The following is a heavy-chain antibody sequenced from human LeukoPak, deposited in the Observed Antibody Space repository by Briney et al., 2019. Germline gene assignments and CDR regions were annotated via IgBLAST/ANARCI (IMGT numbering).Heavy chain of an antibody. CDR2: FISSANTI. CDR3: ARDYNYCSSDRCYDAFDI. CDR1: GFTFSDYY. J-gene: IGHJ3*02. Sequence: GGSLRLSCAASGFTFSDYYMSWIRQAPGKGLEWLSYFISSANTIYYADSVKGRFTISRDNAENSLYLQMSDLRAEDTSVYYCARDYNYCSSDRCYDAFDIWGQGTMVTVSS. V-gene: IGHV3-11*04. D-gene: IGHD2-2*01.